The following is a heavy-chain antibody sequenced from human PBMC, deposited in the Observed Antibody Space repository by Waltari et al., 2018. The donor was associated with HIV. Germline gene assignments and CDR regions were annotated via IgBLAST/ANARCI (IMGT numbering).Heavy chain of an antibody. V-gene: IGHV3-48*03. D-gene: IGHD3-10*01. Sequence: EVQLVESGGGLVQPGGSLRRFCAAYGFTLSSYEMNWVRQAPGKVLEWVSYISRSGSTIHYAYSVKGRFTISRDNAKNSLYLRMNSLRAEDTAVYYCARAHITMIRGGNAFDIWGQGTMVTVSS. CDR2: ISRSGSTI. CDR1: GFTLSSYE. J-gene: IGHJ3*02. CDR3: ARAHITMIRGGNAFDI.